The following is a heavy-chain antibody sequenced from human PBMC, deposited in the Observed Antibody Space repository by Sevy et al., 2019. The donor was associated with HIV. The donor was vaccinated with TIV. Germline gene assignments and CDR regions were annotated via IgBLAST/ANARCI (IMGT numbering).Heavy chain of an antibody. CDR3: ARNTYYYDTTGFGAFDI. J-gene: IGHJ3*02. CDR2: INWGGSNT. CDR1: GFTFDDYA. V-gene: IGHV3-20*04. D-gene: IGHD3-22*01. Sequence: GGSLRLSCAASGFTFDDYAMSWVRQAPGKGLEWVSGINWGGSNTGYADSVKGRFTISRDSAKTSLYLQMNSLRTEDTALYYCARNTYYYDTTGFGAFDIWGQGTMVTVSS.